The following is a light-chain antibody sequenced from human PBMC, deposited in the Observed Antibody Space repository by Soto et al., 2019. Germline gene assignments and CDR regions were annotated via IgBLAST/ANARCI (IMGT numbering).Light chain of an antibody. Sequence: QSVLTQPASVSGSPGQSITISCTGSSDDVGNYNYVSWYQQHPGKAPKLMIFGVTNRPSGVSTRFSGSKSGNTASLTISGLQAEDEADYYCSSYTTSNTLVFGGGTKVTVL. V-gene: IGLV2-14*01. J-gene: IGLJ2*01. CDR3: SSYTTSNTLV. CDR1: SDDVGNYNY. CDR2: GVT.